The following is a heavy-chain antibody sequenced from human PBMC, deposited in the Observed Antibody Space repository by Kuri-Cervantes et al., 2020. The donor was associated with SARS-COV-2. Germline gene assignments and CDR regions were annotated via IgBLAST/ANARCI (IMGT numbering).Heavy chain of an antibody. V-gene: IGHV4-34*01. CDR2: INHSGST. CDR3: ARVLHNYYDSSGYYYFDY. CDR1: DGSFSGYY. J-gene: IGHJ4*02. Sequence: SQTLSLTCAVYDGSFSGYYWSWIRQPPGKGLEWIGEINHSGSTNYNPFHKSRLTISVERSRNQFSLNLRSVTAADTAVYYCARVLHNYYDSSGYYYFDYWGQGTLVTVSS. D-gene: IGHD3-22*01.